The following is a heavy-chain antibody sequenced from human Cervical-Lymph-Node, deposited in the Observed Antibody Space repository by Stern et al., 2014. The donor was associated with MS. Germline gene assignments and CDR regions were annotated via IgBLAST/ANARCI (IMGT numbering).Heavy chain of an antibody. J-gene: IGHJ6*02. CDR2: ISYDGDNK. D-gene: IGHD2/OR15-2a*01. CDR1: GFSFSTYP. CDR3: ARANNYYGMDV. Sequence: VQLVESGGGVVRPGRSLRLSCAVSGFSFSTYPMHWVRQAPGKGLDGVAFISYDGDNKSYGESVKGRFTISRDNYKNMLYLQINSLRADDTAVYYCARANNYYGMDVWGQGTTVTVSS. V-gene: IGHV3-30*04.